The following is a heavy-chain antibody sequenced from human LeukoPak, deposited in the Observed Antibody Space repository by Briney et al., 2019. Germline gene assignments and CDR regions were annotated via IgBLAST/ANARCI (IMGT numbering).Heavy chain of an antibody. CDR3: AGDRAYGSGSPNWFDP. CDR1: GGSISSSSYY. V-gene: IGHV4-39*07. Sequence: SETLSLTCTVSGGSISSSSYYWGWLRQPPGKGLEWIGSIHYSGSTYYNPSLKSRVTISVDTSKNQFSLKVSSVTAADTAVYYCAGDRAYGSGSPNWFDPWGQGTLVTVSS. J-gene: IGHJ5*02. CDR2: IHYSGST. D-gene: IGHD3-10*01.